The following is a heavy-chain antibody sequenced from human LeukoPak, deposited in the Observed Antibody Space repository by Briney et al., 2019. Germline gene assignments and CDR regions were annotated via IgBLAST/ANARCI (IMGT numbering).Heavy chain of an antibody. V-gene: IGHV4-39*07. CDR1: GGSISSSSYY. CDR2: INHSGST. Sequence: SETLSLTCTVSGGSISSSSYYWSWIRQPPGKGLEWIGEINHSGSTNYNPSLKSRVTISVDTSKNQFSLKLSSVTAADTAVYYCARGPHIAVAASFDYWGQGTLVTVSS. D-gene: IGHD6-19*01. CDR3: ARGPHIAVAASFDY. J-gene: IGHJ4*02.